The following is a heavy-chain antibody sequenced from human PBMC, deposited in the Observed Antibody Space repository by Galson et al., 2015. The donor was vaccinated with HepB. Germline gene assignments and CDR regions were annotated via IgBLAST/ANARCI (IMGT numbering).Heavy chain of an antibody. CDR3: VKGLRGSGTYFFDY. J-gene: IGHJ4*02. V-gene: IGHV3-23*01. CDR1: GFTFNNYA. D-gene: IGHD3-10*01. CDR2: ISDSGATI. Sequence: SLRLSCAASGFTFNNYAMGWVRQAPGKGLECVSGISDSGATINYADSVKGRFTISRDDSKSTLYLQMNSLRAEDTALYYCVKGLRGSGTYFFDYWGQGTLVTVSS.